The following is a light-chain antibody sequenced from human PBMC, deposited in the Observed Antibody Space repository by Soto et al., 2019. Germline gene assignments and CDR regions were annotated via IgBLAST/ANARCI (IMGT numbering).Light chain of an antibody. CDR3: QQYNSYPWT. CDR1: QSISSW. J-gene: IGKJ1*01. CDR2: KAS. V-gene: IGKV1-5*03. Sequence: EINMSPSPSTLSASVGYRVTITCRASQSISSWLAWYQQKPGKAPKLLIYKASSLESGVPSRFSGSGSGTEFTLTISSLQPDDFATYYCQQYNSYPWTFGQGTKVDIK.